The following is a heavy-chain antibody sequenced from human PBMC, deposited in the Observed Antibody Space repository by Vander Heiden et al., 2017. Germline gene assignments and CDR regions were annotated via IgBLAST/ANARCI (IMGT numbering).Heavy chain of an antibody. Sequence: VQLLKSGGGLVQPGGSLGLSCAASGSIFSSYAMSWVRQAPGKGLAWVAALSSSGTSTYYADSVKGRCTISRNKSKNTLYRQMNGLRAKDTAVKSCAKDAFDFLSGLDVWGQGTTVTISS. CDR3: AKDAFDFLSGLDV. CDR1: GSIFSSYA. D-gene: IGHD3-3*01. V-gene: IGHV3-23*01. J-gene: IGHJ6*02. CDR2: LSSSGTST.